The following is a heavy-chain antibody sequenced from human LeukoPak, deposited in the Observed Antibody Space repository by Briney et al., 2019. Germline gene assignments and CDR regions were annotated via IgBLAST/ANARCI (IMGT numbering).Heavy chain of an antibody. Sequence: PGGSLRLSCAASGFIVRNYYLSWVRQAPGKGLEWVSVIYSGGSTYYADSVEGRFTISRDNTKNTLYLQMNSLRAEDTAVYYCAKDRHAPGRYCSSTSCFPFDSWGQGTLVTVSS. CDR2: IYSGGST. J-gene: IGHJ5*01. D-gene: IGHD2-2*01. CDR1: GFIVRNYY. V-gene: IGHV3-53*01. CDR3: AKDRHAPGRYCSSTSCFPFDS.